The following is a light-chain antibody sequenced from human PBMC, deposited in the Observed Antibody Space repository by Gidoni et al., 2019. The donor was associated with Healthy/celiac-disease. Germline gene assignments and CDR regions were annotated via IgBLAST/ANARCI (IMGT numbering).Light chain of an antibody. CDR1: QSLLHSNGSNY. CDR2: LCS. Sequence: VMIKFPLSMPVTPGEPASISCRSSQSLLHSNGSNYLDWYLQMPGQYPQLLIYLCSNRASGVPDRFSGSGSGTDFTLKISRVEAEDVGVYYCMQALQTPPWTFGQGTKVEIK. V-gene: IGKV2-28*01. CDR3: MQALQTPPWT. J-gene: IGKJ1*01.